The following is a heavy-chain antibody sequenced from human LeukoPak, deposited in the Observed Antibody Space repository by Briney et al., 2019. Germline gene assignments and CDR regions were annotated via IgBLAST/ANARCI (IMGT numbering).Heavy chain of an antibody. Sequence: PVKVSCKASGGTFSSYAISWVRQAPGQGLEWMGGITPVFGTAHYAQQFQGRVTITADESTSTAYLELSSLRSGDTAVYYCARDSSEFRSLIPHWGQGTLVTVSS. J-gene: IGHJ1*01. CDR3: ARDSSEFRSLIPH. CDR2: ITPVFGTA. CDR1: GGTFSSYA. V-gene: IGHV1-69*13. D-gene: IGHD2-21*01.